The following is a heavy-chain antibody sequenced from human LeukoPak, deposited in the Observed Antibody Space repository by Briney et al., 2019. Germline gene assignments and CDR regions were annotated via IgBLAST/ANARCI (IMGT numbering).Heavy chain of an antibody. J-gene: IGHJ6*02. V-gene: IGHV4-34*01. D-gene: IGHD4-23*01. Sequence: PSETLSLTCAVYGGSFSGYYWSWIRQPPGKGLEWIGEFNHSGSTNYNPSLKSRVTISVDTSKNQFSLKLSSVTAADTAVYYCARAPRLRWFLGDYYYYGMVVWGQGTTVTVSS. CDR2: FNHSGST. CDR3: ARAPRLRWFLGDYYYYGMVV. CDR1: GGSFSGYY.